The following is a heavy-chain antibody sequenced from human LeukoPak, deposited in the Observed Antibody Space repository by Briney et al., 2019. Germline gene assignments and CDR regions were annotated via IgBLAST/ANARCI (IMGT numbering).Heavy chain of an antibody. CDR3: ASIAAVAAIDY. V-gene: IGHV4-39*07. D-gene: IGHD6-13*01. Sequence: SETLSLTCTVSGGSISSSSYYWGWIRQPPGKGLEWIGSIYYSGSTYYNPSLKSRVTISVDTSKNQFSLKLSSVTAADTAVYYCASIAAVAAIDYWGQGTLVTVSS. CDR1: GGSISSSSYY. CDR2: IYYSGST. J-gene: IGHJ4*02.